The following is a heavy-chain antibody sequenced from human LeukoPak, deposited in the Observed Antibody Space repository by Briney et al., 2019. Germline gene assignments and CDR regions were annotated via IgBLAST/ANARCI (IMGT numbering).Heavy chain of an antibody. Sequence: PGGSLRLSCAASGFTFSIHGMNWVRQAPGKGLQWVSLFDRGSLDTYYADSVRGRFTVSRDNDKNTLYLQMNSLRAEDTAVYYCARRGYESSGPKYYFDHWGQGILVTVSS. V-gene: IGHV3-23*01. J-gene: IGHJ4*02. CDR3: ARRGYESSGPKYYFDH. CDR1: GFTFSIHG. D-gene: IGHD3-22*01. CDR2: FDRGSLDT.